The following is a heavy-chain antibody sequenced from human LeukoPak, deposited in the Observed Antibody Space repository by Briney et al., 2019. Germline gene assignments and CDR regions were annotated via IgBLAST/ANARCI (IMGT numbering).Heavy chain of an antibody. D-gene: IGHD3-9*01. J-gene: IGHJ4*02. CDR2: MYTSGST. CDR1: SVSMSSYG. Sequence: SETLSLTCTVSSVSMSSYGWSWIRQPAGKGLEWIGRMYTSGSTNYNPSLKSRVTMSIDTSKKHFSLNLDSVTAADTAVYYCATYDDQVAFDKWGQGSLVTVSS. V-gene: IGHV4-4*07. CDR3: ATYDDQVAFDK.